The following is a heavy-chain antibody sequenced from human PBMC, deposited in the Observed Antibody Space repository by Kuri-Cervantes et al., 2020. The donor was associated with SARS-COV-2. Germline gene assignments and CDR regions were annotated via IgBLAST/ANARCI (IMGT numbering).Heavy chain of an antibody. D-gene: IGHD3-3*01. CDR2: IGAYNGNT. J-gene: IGHJ3*02. V-gene: IGHV1-18*01. CDR3: ARGLRITIFGVVIIDAFDI. CDR1: GYTFIKYG. Sequence: ASVKVSCKASGYTFIKYGFTWVRQAPGQGLEIMGWIGAYNGNTFYAEKFQGRVTMTTDTSASIAYMELRSLRSDDTAVYYCARGLRITIFGVVIIDAFDIWGQGTMVTVSS.